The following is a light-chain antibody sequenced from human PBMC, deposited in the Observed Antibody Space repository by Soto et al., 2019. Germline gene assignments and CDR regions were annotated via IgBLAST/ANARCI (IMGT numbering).Light chain of an antibody. V-gene: IGKV1-5*01. Sequence: DIQMTQSPSTLSASVGDTVTITCRASQTISGWLAWYQQRPGKAPNLLIFDASTLESGVPSRFSGSGSGTTFTLTISSLQSDDFATYYCLQYSGYYRTVGQGTKVDIK. CDR2: DAS. J-gene: IGKJ1*01. CDR3: LQYSGYYRT. CDR1: QTISGW.